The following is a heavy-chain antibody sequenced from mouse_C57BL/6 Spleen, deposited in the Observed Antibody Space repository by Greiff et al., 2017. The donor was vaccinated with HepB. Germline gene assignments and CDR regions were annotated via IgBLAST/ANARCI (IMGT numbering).Heavy chain of an antibody. D-gene: IGHD2-5*01. CDR2: ISYDGSN. CDR3: ARAYSTPGYFDY. J-gene: IGHJ2*01. CDR1: GYSITSGYY. V-gene: IGHV3-6*01. Sequence: ESGPGLVKPSQSLSLTCSVTGYSITSGYYWNWIRQFPGNKLEWMGYISYDGSNNYNPSLKNRISITRDTSKNQFFLKLNSVTTEDTATYYCARAYSTPGYFDYWGQGTTLTVSS.